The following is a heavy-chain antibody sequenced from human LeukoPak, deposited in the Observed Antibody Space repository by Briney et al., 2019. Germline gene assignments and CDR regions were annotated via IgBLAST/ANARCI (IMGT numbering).Heavy chain of an antibody. CDR3: ARGYCSSATCRHFDY. Sequence: SVKVSCKASGYTFTDFYMHWVRQAPGQGLEWMGWINPNSGGTNYAQKFQGRVTMTRDTSISTGYMELSRLRSDDTAVYYCARGYCSSATCRHFDYWGQGALVTVSS. CDR1: GYTFTDFY. V-gene: IGHV1-2*02. D-gene: IGHD2-2*01. CDR2: INPNSGGT. J-gene: IGHJ4*02.